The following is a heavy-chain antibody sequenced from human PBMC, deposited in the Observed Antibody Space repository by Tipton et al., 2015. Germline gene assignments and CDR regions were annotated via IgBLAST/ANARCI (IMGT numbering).Heavy chain of an antibody. CDR3: ARQDYDSLTRDYQTVDY. CDR1: GVSISGTSYY. D-gene: IGHD3-9*01. V-gene: IGHV4-39*02. J-gene: IGHJ4*02. CDR2: IYYSGDM. Sequence: TLSLTCTVSGVSISGTSYYWGWIRQPPGKGLEWIGSIYYSGDMYYNPSLKSRVAMSVDTSNNHFSLRLTSLTASDTAVYYCARQDYDSLTRDYQTVDYWGQGTLVTVSS.